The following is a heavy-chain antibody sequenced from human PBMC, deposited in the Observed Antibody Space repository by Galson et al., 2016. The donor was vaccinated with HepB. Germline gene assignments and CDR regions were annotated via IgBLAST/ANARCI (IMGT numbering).Heavy chain of an antibody. CDR3: ARDILWFGELTRVYYFDY. V-gene: IGHV3-21*01. J-gene: IGHJ4*02. CDR1: GFTFSSYS. CDR2: ISSSSSYI. D-gene: IGHD3-10*01. Sequence: SLRLSCAASGFTFSSYSMNCVRQAPGKGLEWVSSISSSSSYIHYADSVKGRFTISRDNAKNSLYLQMNSLRAEDTAVYYCARDILWFGELTRVYYFDYWGQGTLVTVSS.